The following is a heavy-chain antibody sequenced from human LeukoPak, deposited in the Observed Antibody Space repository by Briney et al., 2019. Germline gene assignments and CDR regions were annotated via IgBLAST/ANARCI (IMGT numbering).Heavy chain of an antibody. J-gene: IGHJ4*02. V-gene: IGHV3-20*04. CDR3: ARDPNKAYGDQFDY. Sequence: PVGSLRLSCAAPGFTFDDYGMSWVRQAPGKGLEWVSGINWNGGSTGYADSVKGRFTISRDNAKTSLYLQMNSLRDEDTALYYCARDPNKAYGDQFDYWGQGTLVTVSS. D-gene: IGHD4-17*01. CDR1: GFTFDDYG. CDR2: INWNGGST.